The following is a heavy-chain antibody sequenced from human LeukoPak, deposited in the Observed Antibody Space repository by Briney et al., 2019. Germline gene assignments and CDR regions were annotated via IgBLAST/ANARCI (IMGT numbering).Heavy chain of an antibody. D-gene: IGHD3-10*01. J-gene: IGHJ4*02. CDR2: IISSSSYI. CDR1: GFTFSSYA. V-gene: IGHV3-21*01. CDR3: ARDNYYGSGRSLDC. Sequence: GGSLRLSCAASGFTFSSYAMSWVRQAPGKGLEWVSSIISSSSYIYYADSVKGRFTISRDNAKNSLYLQMNSLRAEDTAVYYCARDNYYGSGRSLDCWGQGTLVTVSS.